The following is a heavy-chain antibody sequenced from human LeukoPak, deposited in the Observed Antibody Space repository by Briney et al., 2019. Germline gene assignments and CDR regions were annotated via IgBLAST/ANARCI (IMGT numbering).Heavy chain of an antibody. CDR2: IYYSGST. V-gene: IGHV4-59*01. D-gene: IGHD2-2*01. Sequence: PSETLSLTCTVSGGSISSYYWSWIRQPAGKGLEWIGYIYYSGSTNYNPSLKSRVTISVDTSKNQFSLKLSSVTAADTAVYYCARDRGAEYGYYYYGMDVWGKGTTVTVSS. CDR3: ARDRGAEYGYYYYGMDV. J-gene: IGHJ6*04. CDR1: GGSISSYY.